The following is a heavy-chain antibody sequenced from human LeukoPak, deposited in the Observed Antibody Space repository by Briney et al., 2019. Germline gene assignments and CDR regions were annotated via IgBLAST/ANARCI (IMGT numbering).Heavy chain of an antibody. CDR2: ISYDGSNK. J-gene: IGHJ4*02. CDR3: ARFKSSSSPNFDY. D-gene: IGHD6-6*01. CDR1: GFTFSSYA. Sequence: GGSLRLSCAASGFTFSSYAMHWVRQAPGKGLEWVAIISYDGSNKYYADSVRGRFTISRDNSKSTLYLQMNSLRAEDTAVYYCARFKSSSSPNFDYWGQGTLVTVSS. V-gene: IGHV3-30-3*01.